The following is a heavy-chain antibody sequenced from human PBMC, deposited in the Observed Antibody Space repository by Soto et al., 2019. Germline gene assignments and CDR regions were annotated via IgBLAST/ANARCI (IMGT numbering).Heavy chain of an antibody. J-gene: IGHJ5*02. D-gene: IGHD4-4*01. CDR1: GGSISSGGYY. Sequence: PSETLSLTCTVSGGSISSGGYYWSWIRQHPGKGLEWIGYIYYSGSTYYNPSLKSRVTISVDTSKNQFSLKLSSVTAADTAVYYCARGALTIVSVWFDPWGQGTLVTVSS. CDR2: IYYSGST. V-gene: IGHV4-31*03. CDR3: ARGALTIVSVWFDP.